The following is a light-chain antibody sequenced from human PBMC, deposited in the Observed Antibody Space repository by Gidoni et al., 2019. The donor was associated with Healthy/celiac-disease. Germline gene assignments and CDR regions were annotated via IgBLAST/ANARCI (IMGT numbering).Light chain of an antibody. Sequence: DIQMTKSPSTLSASVGDRVTLACRASQSISSWLAWYQQKPGKAPKLLIYKASSLESGVPARFSVSGSGTEFTLTISSLQPDDFATYYCQQYNSYWTFXQXTKVEIK. CDR1: QSISSW. CDR3: QQYNSYWT. V-gene: IGKV1-5*03. CDR2: KAS. J-gene: IGKJ1*01.